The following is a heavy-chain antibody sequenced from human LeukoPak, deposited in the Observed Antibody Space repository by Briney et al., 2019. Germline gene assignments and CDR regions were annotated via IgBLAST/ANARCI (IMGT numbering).Heavy chain of an antibody. J-gene: IGHJ4*02. Sequence: SETLSLTCTVSGGSISSYYWSWIRQPPGKGLEWIGYIYYSGSTNYNPSLKSRVTISVDTSKNQFSLKLSSVTAEDTAVYYCARSRFATNSHFDFWGQGTLVTVSS. D-gene: IGHD1-26*01. V-gene: IGHV4-59*01. CDR3: ARSRFATNSHFDF. CDR1: GGSISSYY. CDR2: IYYSGST.